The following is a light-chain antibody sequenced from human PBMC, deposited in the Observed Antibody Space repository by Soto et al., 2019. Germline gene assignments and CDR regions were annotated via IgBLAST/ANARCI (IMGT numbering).Light chain of an antibody. Sequence: QSVLTQPASVSGSPGQSITISCTGTSSDVGAYNYVSWYQQHPGKALKLMIHDVRNRPSGVSNRFSGSKSGNTASLTISGLQADDEADYYCSSYTNSSVVFGGGTKLTVL. CDR2: DVR. J-gene: IGLJ2*01. V-gene: IGLV2-14*01. CDR3: SSYTNSSVV. CDR1: SSDVGAYNY.